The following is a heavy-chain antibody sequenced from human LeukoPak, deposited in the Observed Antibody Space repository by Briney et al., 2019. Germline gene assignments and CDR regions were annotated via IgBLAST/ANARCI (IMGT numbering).Heavy chain of an antibody. Sequence: GGSLRLSCAAPGFTFSSYGMHWVRQAPGKGLEWVAVIGHDGSNKDYAESVKGRFTISRDNSKNTLYLEMNSLRAEDTAVYYCARGVDYYENSGTIDYWGQGTLVTVSS. CDR3: ARGVDYYENSGTIDY. V-gene: IGHV3-33*01. CDR2: IGHDGSNK. CDR1: GFTFSSYG. J-gene: IGHJ4*02. D-gene: IGHD3-22*01.